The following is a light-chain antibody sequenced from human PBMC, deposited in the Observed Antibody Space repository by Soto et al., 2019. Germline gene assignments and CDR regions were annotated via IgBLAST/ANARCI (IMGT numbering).Light chain of an antibody. J-gene: IGKJ4*02. Sequence: ILLTQSSSSLSASVGDRVTITCRASQSISNYLHWYQQKIGKGPKVLIYSASSIQSGVPSRFNGSGSGTDFTLTISRLEPEDFAVYHCQQYGSSPTTFGGGTKVDIK. CDR1: QSISNY. CDR2: SAS. V-gene: IGKV1-39*01. CDR3: QQYGSSPTT.